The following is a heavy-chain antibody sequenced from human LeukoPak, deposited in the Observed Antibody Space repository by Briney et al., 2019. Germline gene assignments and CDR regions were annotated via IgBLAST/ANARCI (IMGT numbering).Heavy chain of an antibody. Sequence: SETLSLTCTVSGGSISSYYWGWIRQPPGKGLEWIGSFHYSGSTYYNPSLKSRVTISVDKSKNQFSLKLSSVTAADTAVHYCARRRPDSSGYSYYFDYWGQGILVTVSS. V-gene: IGHV4-39*01. CDR3: ARRRPDSSGYSYYFDY. J-gene: IGHJ4*02. CDR2: FHYSGST. D-gene: IGHD3-22*01. CDR1: GGSISSYY.